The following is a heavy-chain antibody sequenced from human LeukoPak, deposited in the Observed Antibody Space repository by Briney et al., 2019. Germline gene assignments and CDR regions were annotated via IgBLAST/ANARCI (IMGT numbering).Heavy chain of an antibody. D-gene: IGHD4-17*01. J-gene: IGHJ5*02. CDR2: INHSGST. Sequence: PSETLSLTCAVYGGSFSGYYWSWIRLPPGKGLEWIGEINHSGSTNYNPSLKSRVTISVDTSKNQFSLKLSSVTAADTAVYYCARQMTTVTAGGFDPWGQGTLVTVSS. V-gene: IGHV4-34*01. CDR1: GGSFSGYY. CDR3: ARQMTTVTAGGFDP.